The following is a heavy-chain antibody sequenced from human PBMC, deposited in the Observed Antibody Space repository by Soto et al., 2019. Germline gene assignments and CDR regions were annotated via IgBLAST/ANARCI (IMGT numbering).Heavy chain of an antibody. Sequence: GGSLRLSCAASGFTSSSYAMSWVRQAPGKGLEWVSAISGSGGSTYYADSVKGRFTISRDNSKNTLYLQMNSLRADDTAVYYCAKSAYCSGGSCSGSYFDYWGQGTLVTVSS. D-gene: IGHD2-15*01. CDR1: GFTSSSYA. J-gene: IGHJ4*02. CDR2: ISGSGGST. V-gene: IGHV3-23*01. CDR3: AKSAYCSGGSCSGSYFDY.